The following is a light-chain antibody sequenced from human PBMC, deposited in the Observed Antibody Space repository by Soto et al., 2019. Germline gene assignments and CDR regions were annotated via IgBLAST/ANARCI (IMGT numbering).Light chain of an antibody. CDR2: LGS. CDR3: MQALQTPT. V-gene: IGKV2-28*01. CDR1: QSLLHTDGNNY. J-gene: IGKJ4*01. Sequence: EIVMTQSPLSLPVTPGEPASISCGSSQSLLHTDGNNYMGSYLQKPGHSPQLLIYLGSNRASGVPDRFSGSGSGTDFTLKISRVEAEDVGVYYCMQALQTPTFGGGTKVEIK.